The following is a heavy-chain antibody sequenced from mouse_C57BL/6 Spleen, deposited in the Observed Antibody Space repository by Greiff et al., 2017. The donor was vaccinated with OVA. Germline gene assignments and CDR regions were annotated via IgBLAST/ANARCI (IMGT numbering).Heavy chain of an antibody. D-gene: IGHD2-1*01. CDR2: IYPSDSET. J-gene: IGHJ3*01. CDR1: GYTFTSYW. Sequence: VQLQQPGAELVRPGSSVKLSCKASGYTFTSYWMDWVKQRPGQGLEWIGNIYPSDSETHYNQKFKDKATLTVDKSSSTAYMQLSSLTSEDSAVYYCARPYGNYGAWFAYWGQGILVTVSA. CDR3: ARPYGNYGAWFAY. V-gene: IGHV1-61*01.